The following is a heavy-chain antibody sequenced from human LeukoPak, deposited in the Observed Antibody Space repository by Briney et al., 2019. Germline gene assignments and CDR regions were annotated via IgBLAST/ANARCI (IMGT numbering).Heavy chain of an antibody. Sequence: PGRSLRLSCAASGFTFSSYPMHWVRQAPGKGLEWVAVISYDGSNKYYADSVKGRFTISRDNSKNTLYLQMNSLRAEDTAVYYCAKGSIRRYQPLPSGVDYWGQGTLVTVSS. CDR3: AKGSIRRYQPLPSGVDY. D-gene: IGHD2-2*01. CDR1: GFTFSSYP. J-gene: IGHJ4*02. CDR2: ISYDGSNK. V-gene: IGHV3-30-3*01.